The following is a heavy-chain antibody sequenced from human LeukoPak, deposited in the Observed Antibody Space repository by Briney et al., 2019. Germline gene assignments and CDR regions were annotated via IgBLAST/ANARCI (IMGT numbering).Heavy chain of an antibody. CDR2: ISYDGSNK. J-gene: IGHJ4*02. D-gene: IGHD3-3*01. Sequence: PGGSLRLSCAASGFTFSSYGMHWVRQAPGKGLEWVAVISYDGSNKYYADSVKGRFTISRDNSKNTLYLQMNSLRAEDTAVYYCAKDGSVRFLEWLYLDYWGQGTLVTVSS. CDR1: GFTFSSYG. CDR3: AKDGSVRFLEWLYLDY. V-gene: IGHV3-30*18.